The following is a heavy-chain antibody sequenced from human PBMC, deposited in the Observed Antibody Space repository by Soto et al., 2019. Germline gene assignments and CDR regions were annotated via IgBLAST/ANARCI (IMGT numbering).Heavy chain of an antibody. CDR2: INPSGGST. CDR1: GYTFTSYY. V-gene: IGHV1-46*01. D-gene: IGHD3-10*01. CDR3: ARDLEKGLWFGESSP. Sequence: QVQLVQSGAEVKKPGASVKVSCKASGYTFTSYYMHWVRQAPGQGLEWMGIINPSGGSTSYAQKCQGRVTMTRDTSTSTVYMELSSLRSEDTAVYYCARDLEKGLWFGESSPWGQGTLVTVSS. J-gene: IGHJ5*02.